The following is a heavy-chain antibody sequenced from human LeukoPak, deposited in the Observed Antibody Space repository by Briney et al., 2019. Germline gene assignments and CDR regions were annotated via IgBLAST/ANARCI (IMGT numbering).Heavy chain of an antibody. V-gene: IGHV3-23*01. J-gene: IGHJ4*02. CDR3: AKAFYDSSGYSCLDY. D-gene: IGHD3-22*01. CDR1: GFTFSSYA. CDR2: ISGSGGST. Sequence: GGSLRLSCASSGFTFSSYAMSWVRQAPGKGLEWVSAISGSGGSTYYADSVKGRSTISRDNSKNTLYLQMNSLRAEDTAVYYCAKAFYDSSGYSCLDYWGQGTLVTASS.